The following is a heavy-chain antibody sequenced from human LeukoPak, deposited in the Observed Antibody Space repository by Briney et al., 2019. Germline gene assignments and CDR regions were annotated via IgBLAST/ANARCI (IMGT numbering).Heavy chain of an antibody. Sequence: WASVKVSCKASGYTFTSYDINWVRQATGQGLEWMGWMNPNSGNTGYAQKFQGRVTMTRNTSISTAYMELSSLRSEDTAVYYCARAPDCSGGSCYSYAFDIWGQGTMVTVSS. CDR3: ARAPDCSGGSCYSYAFDI. CDR2: MNPNSGNT. J-gene: IGHJ3*02. CDR1: GYTFTSYD. V-gene: IGHV1-8*01. D-gene: IGHD2-15*01.